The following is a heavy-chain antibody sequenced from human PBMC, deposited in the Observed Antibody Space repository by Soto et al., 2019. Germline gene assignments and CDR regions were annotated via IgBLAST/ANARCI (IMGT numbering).Heavy chain of an antibody. J-gene: IGHJ6*02. CDR3: ARDADCSGGDDCLGFGMDV. CDR1: RVTVWSNE. Sequence: HWGCMGIARASSRVTVWSNEMSWVRKATGKGLEWVSVIYSGGSTYYADSVRGRFTISRDNSKNTLYLQMKSLRAGDTAIYYCARDADCSGGDDCLGFGMDVWGPGTTVTGSS. CDR2: IYSGGST. D-gene: IGHD2-15*01. V-gene: IGHV3-53*01.